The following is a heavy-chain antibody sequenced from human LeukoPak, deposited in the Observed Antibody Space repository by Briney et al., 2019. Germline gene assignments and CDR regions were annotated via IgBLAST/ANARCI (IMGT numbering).Heavy chain of an antibody. CDR1: GFTVSSNY. CDR2: IYGGGNI. Sequence: PGGSLRLSCAASGFTVSSNYMNWVRQAPGKGLEWVSVIYGGGNIYYADSVKGRFTISRDNSKNTLYLQMNSLGADDTAIYHCAKDLDYDSSGYYLDFWGQGTLVTVSS. D-gene: IGHD3-22*01. J-gene: IGHJ4*02. V-gene: IGHV3-53*01. CDR3: AKDLDYDSSGYYLDF.